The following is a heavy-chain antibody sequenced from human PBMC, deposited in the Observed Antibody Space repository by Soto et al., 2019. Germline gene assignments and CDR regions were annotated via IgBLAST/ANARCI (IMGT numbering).Heavy chain of an antibody. CDR2: ISGSGGST. CDR3: AKDTIVVVPAARDYYGMDV. V-gene: IGHV3-23*01. CDR1: GFTFSSYA. Sequence: GGSLRLSCAASGFTFSSYAMSWVRQAPGKGLEWVSAISGSGGSTYYADSVKGRFTISRDNSKNTLYLQMNSLRAEDTAVYYCAKDTIVVVPAARDYYGMDVWGQGTTVTVS. D-gene: IGHD2-2*01. J-gene: IGHJ6*02.